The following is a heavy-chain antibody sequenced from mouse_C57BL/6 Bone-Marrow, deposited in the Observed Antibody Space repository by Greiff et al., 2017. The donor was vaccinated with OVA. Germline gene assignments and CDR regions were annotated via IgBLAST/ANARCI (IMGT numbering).Heavy chain of an antibody. D-gene: IGHD2-2*01. CDR3: ARGYGYAMDY. Sequence: QVQLQQPGAELVRPGSSVKLSCKASGYTFTSYWMDWVKQRPGQGLAWIGNIYPSDSETHCNQKFKDKATLTVDKSSSTAYMQRSSLTSEDSAVYYCARGYGYAMDYWGQGTSVTVSS. J-gene: IGHJ4*01. CDR2: IYPSDSET. CDR1: GYTFTSYW. V-gene: IGHV1-61*01.